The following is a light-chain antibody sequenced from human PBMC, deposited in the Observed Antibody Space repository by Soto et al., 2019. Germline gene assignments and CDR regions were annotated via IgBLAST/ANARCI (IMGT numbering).Light chain of an antibody. Sequence: DIRMTQSPSSLSASVGDRVTITCRASQGISNYLAWYQQKPGKVPKLLIYGASTLQSGVPSRFSGSGSGTDFTLTISSLQPEDVATYYCQKYNSAPLLTFGPGTKVDIK. J-gene: IGKJ3*01. CDR1: QGISNY. CDR3: QKYNSAPLLT. V-gene: IGKV1-27*01. CDR2: GAS.